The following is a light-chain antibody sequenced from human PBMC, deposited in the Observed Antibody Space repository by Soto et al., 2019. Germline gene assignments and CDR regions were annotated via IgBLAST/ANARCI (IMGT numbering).Light chain of an antibody. V-gene: IGKV1-39*01. Sequence: DIQMTQSPSSLSASVGDRVSVTCRASQSISTFLNWYQQRPGEAPKLLIYAASSLQSGVPSRFRGSGSEADFTHTIVSLQPEDFATYYCQQSYTTPRTFGQGTKV. J-gene: IGKJ1*01. CDR2: AAS. CDR1: QSISTF. CDR3: QQSYTTPRT.